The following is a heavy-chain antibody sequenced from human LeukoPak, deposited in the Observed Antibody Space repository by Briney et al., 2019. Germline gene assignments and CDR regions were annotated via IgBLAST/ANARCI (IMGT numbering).Heavy chain of an antibody. V-gene: IGHV1-69*13. CDR3: ARLYYGSGSYYNGRYFDY. D-gene: IGHD3-10*01. J-gene: IGHJ4*02. CDR1: GGTFSSYA. Sequence: SVKVSCKASGGTFSSYAISWVRQAPGQGLEWMGGIIPIFGTANYAQKFQGRVTITADESTSTAYMELSSLRSEDTAVYYCARLYYGSGSYYNGRYFDYWGQGTLVTVSS. CDR2: IIPIFGTA.